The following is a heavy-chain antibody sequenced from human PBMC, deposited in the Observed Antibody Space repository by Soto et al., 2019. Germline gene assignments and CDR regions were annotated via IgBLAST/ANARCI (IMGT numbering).Heavy chain of an antibody. J-gene: IGHJ4*02. Sequence: EVQLVESGGGLVKPGGSLRLSCAASGFTFSSYSMNWVRQAPGKGLEWVSSISSSSSYIYYADSVKGRFTISRDNAKNSLYLQMNSLRAEDTAVYYCARDLYGSGSSYDYWGQGTLVTVSS. V-gene: IGHV3-21*01. CDR2: ISSSSSYI. CDR3: ARDLYGSGSSYDY. CDR1: GFTFSSYS. D-gene: IGHD3-10*01.